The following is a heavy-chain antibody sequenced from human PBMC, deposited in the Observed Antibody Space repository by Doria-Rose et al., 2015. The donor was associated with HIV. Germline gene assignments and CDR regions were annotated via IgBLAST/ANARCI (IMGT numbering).Heavy chain of an antibody. J-gene: IGHJ4*02. CDR3: ARIKSSRWYHKYYFDF. Sequence: QVTLKESGPVLVKPTETLTLTCTVSGVSLSSPRMGVSWIRQPPGKALEWLANIFSDDERSYKTSLKSRLTISRGTSKSQVVLTMTDMGPVDTATYYCARIKSSRWYHKYYFDFWGQGTLVIVSA. V-gene: IGHV2-26*01. D-gene: IGHD6-13*01. CDR1: GVSLSSPRMG. CDR2: IFSDDER.